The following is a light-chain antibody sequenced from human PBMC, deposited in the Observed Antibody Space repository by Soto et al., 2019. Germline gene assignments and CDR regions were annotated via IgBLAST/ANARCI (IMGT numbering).Light chain of an antibody. CDR1: QTISSW. CDR3: QQYNSYSEA. V-gene: IGKV1-5*03. Sequence: DIQMTQSPSTLSGSVGDRVTITCRASQTISSWLAWYQQKPGKAPKLLIYKASTLKSGVQSRFSGSGSGTEFTLTISSLQRDDFATYYCQQYNSYSEAFGQGTKVELK. CDR2: KAS. J-gene: IGKJ1*01.